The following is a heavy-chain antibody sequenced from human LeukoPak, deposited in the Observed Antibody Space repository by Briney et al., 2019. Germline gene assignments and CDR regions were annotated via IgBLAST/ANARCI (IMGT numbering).Heavy chain of an antibody. CDR3: ARVLIGSSSSGTEKGQVDY. D-gene: IGHD6-13*01. CDR2: IIPIFGTA. V-gene: IGHV1-69*06. J-gene: IGHJ4*02. Sequence: ASVKVSCKASGYTFTGYYMHWVRQAPGQGLEWMGGIIPIFGTANYARKFQGRVTITADKSTSTAYMELSSLRSADTAVYYCARVLIGSSSSGTEKGQVDYWGQGTLVTVSS. CDR1: GYTFTGYY.